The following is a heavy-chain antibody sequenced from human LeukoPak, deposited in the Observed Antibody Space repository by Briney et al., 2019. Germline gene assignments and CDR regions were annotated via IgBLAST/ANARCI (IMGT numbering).Heavy chain of an antibody. CDR2: IIHSGGT. V-gene: IGHV4-34*04. CDR3: ARGQLVVVY. Sequence: SETLSLTSAVHGGSFSGYYWCWICQPPGKGLEWIGEIIHSGGTDHTPPPQCRAAIPVHTSKNQYSLKLSAVTAADTAVYYCARGQLVVVYWGQGTLVTVSS. CDR1: GGSFSGYY. J-gene: IGHJ4*02. D-gene: IGHD6-6*01.